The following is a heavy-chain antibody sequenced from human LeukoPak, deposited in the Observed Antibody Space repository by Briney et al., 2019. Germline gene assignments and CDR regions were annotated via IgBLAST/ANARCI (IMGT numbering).Heavy chain of an antibody. V-gene: IGHV3-23*01. Sequence: GGSLRLSCTASGFTFSNHAMAWVRQGPGKGLEWVSAISGSGGSTYYADSVKGRFTLSRENSKNTPSLQMNSLRVDDTAVYYCAKSRARKEGSSGSIDSWGQGTLVTVSS. CDR2: ISGSGGST. CDR1: GFTFSNHA. D-gene: IGHD3-22*01. CDR3: AKSRARKEGSSGSIDS. J-gene: IGHJ4*02.